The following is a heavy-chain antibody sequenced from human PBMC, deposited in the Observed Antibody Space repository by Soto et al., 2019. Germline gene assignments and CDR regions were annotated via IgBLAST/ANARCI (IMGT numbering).Heavy chain of an antibody. D-gene: IGHD3-10*01. J-gene: IGHJ6*02. CDR2: ISSSGSTI. V-gene: IGHV3-48*03. Sequence: PGGSLRLSCAASGFTFSSYEMNWVRQAPGKGLEWVSYISSSGSTIYYADSVKGRFTISRDNAKNSLYLQMNSLRAEDTAVYYCARIYVEYYYGSGSYYRYYYYGMDVWGQGTTVTVSS. CDR1: GFTFSSYE. CDR3: ARIYVEYYYGSGSYYRYYYYGMDV.